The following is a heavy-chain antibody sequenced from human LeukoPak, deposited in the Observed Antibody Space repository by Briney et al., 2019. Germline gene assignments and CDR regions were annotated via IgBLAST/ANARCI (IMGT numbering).Heavy chain of an antibody. CDR1: GYSFTSYW. J-gene: IGHJ4*02. D-gene: IGHD4-17*01. CDR3: ARRAPLSGESLDN. Sequence: GESLKISCKGSGYSFTSYWIGWVRPMPGKGLEWMGIIYPGDSDTSYSPSFQGQVTFSADKSISTAYLQWSSLKASDTAMYYCARRAPLSGESLDNWGQGTLVTVSS. CDR2: IYPGDSDT. V-gene: IGHV5-51*01.